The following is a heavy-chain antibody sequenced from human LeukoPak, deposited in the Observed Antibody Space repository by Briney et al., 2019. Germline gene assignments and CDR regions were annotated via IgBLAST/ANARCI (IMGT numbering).Heavy chain of an antibody. J-gene: IGHJ4*02. CDR3: ARVGPMVRGVSDY. CDR1: GFTFSSYS. Sequence: GGSLRLSCAASGFTFSSYSMNRVRQAPGKGLEWVSYISSSSSTIYYADSVKGRFTISRDNAKNSLYLQMNSLRAEDTAVYYCARVGPMVRGVSDYWGQGTLVTVSS. CDR2: ISSSSSTI. D-gene: IGHD3-10*01. V-gene: IGHV3-48*01.